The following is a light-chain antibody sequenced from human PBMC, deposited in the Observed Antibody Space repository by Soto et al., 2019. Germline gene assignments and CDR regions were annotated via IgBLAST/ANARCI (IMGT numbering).Light chain of an antibody. J-gene: IGLJ1*01. V-gene: IGLV2-14*03. CDR2: DAS. CDR1: SSDVGTYNY. Sequence: QSALTQSASVSGSPGQSITISCTGTSSDVGTYNYVSWYQQHPGRAPKLLIYDASNRPSGVSNRFSGSKSGNTASLTISGLQAEDEADYYCSSFTSNYTYVFGTGTKVTVL. CDR3: SSFTSNYTYV.